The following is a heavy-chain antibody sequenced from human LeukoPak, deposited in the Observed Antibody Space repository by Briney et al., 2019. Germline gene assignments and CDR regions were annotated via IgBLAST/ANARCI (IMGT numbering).Heavy chain of an antibody. J-gene: IGHJ4*02. CDR2: INDNSHYI. V-gene: IGHV3-21*01. CDR1: GITFSSYS. CDR3: VTGPWQPGPVEDY. D-gene: IGHD1-14*01. Sequence: GGSLRLSCAASGITFSSYSMNWVRQAPGKGLEWVSSINDNSHYIYYADSVKGRFTTSRDNAKNSLYLQMNSLRAEDTAVYYCVTGPWQPGPVEDYWGQGTLVTVSS.